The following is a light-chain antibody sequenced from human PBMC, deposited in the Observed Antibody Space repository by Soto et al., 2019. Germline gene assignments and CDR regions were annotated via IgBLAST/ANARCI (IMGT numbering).Light chain of an antibody. CDR2: GAS. CDR3: QQYGSSPTT. Sequence: EIVLTQSPGTLSLSPGERATLSCRASQSVSSNYLAWYQQKPGQAPRLIIYGASNRATGIPDRFSGSGSGTDFPLTISRLEHEDFAVYYCQQYGSSPTTFVQGTKVEIK. CDR1: QSVSSNY. V-gene: IGKV3-20*01. J-gene: IGKJ1*01.